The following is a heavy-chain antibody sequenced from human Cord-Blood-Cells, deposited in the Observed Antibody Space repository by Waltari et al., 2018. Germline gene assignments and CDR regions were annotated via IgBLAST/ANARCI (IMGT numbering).Heavy chain of an antibody. CDR3: ARERPDGYSSGWYYYYGMDV. Sequence: VQLVESGGGVVQPGRSLRLSCAASGFTFSSYGMHWVRQAPGKGLEWVAVIWYDGSNKYYADSVKGRFTISRDNSKNTLYLQMNSLRAEDTAVYYCARERPDGYSSGWYYYYGMDVWGQGTTVTVSS. CDR2: IWYDGSNK. CDR1: GFTFSSYG. V-gene: IGHV3-33*01. D-gene: IGHD6-19*01. J-gene: IGHJ6*02.